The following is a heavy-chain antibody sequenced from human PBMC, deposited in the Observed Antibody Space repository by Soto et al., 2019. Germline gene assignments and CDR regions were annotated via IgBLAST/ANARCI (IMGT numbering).Heavy chain of an antibody. D-gene: IGHD3-16*01. V-gene: IGHV3-66*01. Sequence: PGGSLRLSCAASGFTVSNNYMSWVRQTPRKGLEWVSVIYSGGSTYYADSVKGRFTISRDNSKNTLYLQMNSLRAEDTAVYYCARTYDYIWGSYSSYFDYWGQGTLVTVSS. CDR1: GFTVSNNY. CDR3: ARTYDYIWGSYSSYFDY. J-gene: IGHJ4*02. CDR2: IYSGGST.